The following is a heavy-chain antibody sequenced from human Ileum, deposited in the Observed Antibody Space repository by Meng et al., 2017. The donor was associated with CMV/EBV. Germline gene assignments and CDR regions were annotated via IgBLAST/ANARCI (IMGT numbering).Heavy chain of an antibody. CDR3: ARGSSVYVNWFDP. CDR2: ISYDGRNK. V-gene: IGHV3-30*04. J-gene: IGHJ5*02. CDR1: GFTFSSYA. D-gene: IGHD3-10*02. Sequence: CAASGFTFSSYAMHWIRQAPGKGLEWVAVISYDGRNKYYADSVKGRFTISRDNSKNTLYLQMNSLRAEDTAVYYCARGSSVYVNWFDPWGQGTLVTVSS.